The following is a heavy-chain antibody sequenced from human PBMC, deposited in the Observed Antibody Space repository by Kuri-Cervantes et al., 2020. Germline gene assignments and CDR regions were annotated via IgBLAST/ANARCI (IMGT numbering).Heavy chain of an antibody. J-gene: IGHJ4*02. CDR3: ARNPPTGIAAAEYYFDY. CDR1: GGSISSYY. V-gene: IGHV4-59*12. D-gene: IGHD6-13*01. CDR2: IYNSGST. Sequence: SETLSLTCTVSGGSISSYYWSWIRQPPGKGLEWIGYIYNSGSTNYNPSLKSRVTISVDTSKNQFSLKLSSVTAADTAVYYCARNPPTGIAAAEYYFDYWGQGTLVTVSS.